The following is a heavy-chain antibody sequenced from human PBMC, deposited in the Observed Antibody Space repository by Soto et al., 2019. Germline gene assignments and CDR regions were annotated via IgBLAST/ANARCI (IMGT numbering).Heavy chain of an antibody. Sequence: GGSLRLSCAPSGFTFSSYAMTWVRPAPGMGLEWVANIKQDGSEKYYVDSVKGRFTISRDNAKNSLYLQMNSLRAEDTAVYYCAKDLRAADAFDIWGQGTMVTVSS. CDR3: AKDLRAADAFDI. CDR2: IKQDGSEK. V-gene: IGHV3-7*03. CDR1: GFTFSSYA. D-gene: IGHD6-25*01. J-gene: IGHJ3*02.